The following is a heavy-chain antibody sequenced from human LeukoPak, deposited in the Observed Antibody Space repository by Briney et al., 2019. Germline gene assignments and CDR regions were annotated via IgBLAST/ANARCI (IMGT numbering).Heavy chain of an antibody. Sequence: GGSLRLSCAASGFTFSGSAMHWVRQASGEGLEWVGRIRSKANSYATAYAASVKGRFTISRDNSKNTAYLQMNSLKTEDTAVYYCTSSFGQLSFFDYWGQGTLVTVSS. J-gene: IGHJ4*02. CDR1: GFTFSGSA. V-gene: IGHV3-73*01. CDR2: IRSKANSYAT. CDR3: TSSFGQLSFFDY. D-gene: IGHD3-10*01.